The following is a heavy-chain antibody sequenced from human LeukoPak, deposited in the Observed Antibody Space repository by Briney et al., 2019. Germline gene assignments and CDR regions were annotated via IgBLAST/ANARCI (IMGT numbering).Heavy chain of an antibody. D-gene: IGHD5-12*01. Sequence: SETLSLTCTVSGGSISSDYWSWIRQPPGKGLEWIGYIYYSGSTNYNPSLKSRVTISVDTSKNQFSLKLSSVTAADTAVYYCATYPSRYTKDEYYFDYWGQGTLVTVSS. CDR1: GGSISSDY. CDR3: ATYPSRYTKDEYYFDY. V-gene: IGHV4-59*08. J-gene: IGHJ4*02. CDR2: IYYSGST.